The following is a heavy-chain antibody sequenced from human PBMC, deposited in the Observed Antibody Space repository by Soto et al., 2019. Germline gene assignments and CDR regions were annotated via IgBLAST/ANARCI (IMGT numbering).Heavy chain of an antibody. Sequence: APVKVSCKASGYTFTSYYMHWVRQAPGQPLAWMGIINPSGGSTSYAQKFQGRVTMTRDTSTSTVYMELSRLGSEGKTVHYCARSFVDTAMAVLNYYGMEVWGQGTTDTVCS. D-gene: IGHD5-18*01. V-gene: IGHV1-46*01. J-gene: IGHJ6*02. CDR3: ARSFVDTAMAVLNYYGMEV. CDR1: GYTFTSYY. CDR2: INPSGGST.